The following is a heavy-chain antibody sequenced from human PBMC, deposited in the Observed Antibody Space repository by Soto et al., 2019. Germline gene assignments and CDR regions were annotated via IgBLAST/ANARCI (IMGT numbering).Heavy chain of an antibody. Sequence: EVQLLDSGGGLVQPGGSLRLSCAASGFTFSTYAMSWVRQAPGKGLEWVSTITGSGSSTYYADSVKGRFTISRDNSKNTLSVQMNSLRAEHTAVYYCAKDLYGDYGGVDYWGQGTLGTVSS. D-gene: IGHD4-17*01. CDR2: ITGSGSST. CDR3: AKDLYGDYGGVDY. CDR1: GFTFSTYA. V-gene: IGHV3-23*01. J-gene: IGHJ4*02.